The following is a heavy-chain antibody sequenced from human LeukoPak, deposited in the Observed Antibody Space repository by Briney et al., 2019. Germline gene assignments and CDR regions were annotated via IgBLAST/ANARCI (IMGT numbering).Heavy chain of an antibody. CDR1: GYTFTIYD. V-gene: IGHV1-8*01. CDR3: ARGDYGMDV. CDR2: LNPNSGDT. J-gene: IGHJ6*02. Sequence: GASVKVACKASGYTFTIYDINWVRQAPGQGIEWMGWLNPNSGDTGYAQKFQGRVTMTRNTSISTAYMELSSLRSEDTAVYYCARGDYGMDVWGQGTTVTVSS.